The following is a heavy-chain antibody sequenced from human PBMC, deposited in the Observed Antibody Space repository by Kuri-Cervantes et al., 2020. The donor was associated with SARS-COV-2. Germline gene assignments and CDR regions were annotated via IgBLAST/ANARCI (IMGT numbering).Heavy chain of an antibody. V-gene: IGHV4-34*01. CDR3: ARGLVAVVPSPILGLGPHYFSYHLDV. J-gene: IGHJ6*02. D-gene: IGHD2-2*01. Sequence: ESLKISCAVYGGSFNNYYWSWIRQPPGKGLEWIGDINQSGGTNHSPSLKSRVIISTDTPRSQFSLKLRSVTAADTAVYYCARGLVAVVPSPILGLGPHYFSYHLDVWGQGTTVTVSS. CDR2: INQSGGT. CDR1: GGSFNNYY.